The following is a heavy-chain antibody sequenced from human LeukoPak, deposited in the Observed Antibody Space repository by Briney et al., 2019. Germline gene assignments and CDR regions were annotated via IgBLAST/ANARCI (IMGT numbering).Heavy chain of an antibody. D-gene: IGHD3-9*01. Sequence: ASETLSLTCTVSGGSISSHYWSWIRQPPGKGLEWIGEINHSGSTNYNPSLKSQVTISVDTSKNQFSLKLSSVTAADTAVYYCARCGDILTGSRNFDYWGQGTLVTVSS. CDR3: ARCGDILTGSRNFDY. CDR1: GGSISSHY. J-gene: IGHJ4*02. CDR2: INHSGST. V-gene: IGHV4-34*01.